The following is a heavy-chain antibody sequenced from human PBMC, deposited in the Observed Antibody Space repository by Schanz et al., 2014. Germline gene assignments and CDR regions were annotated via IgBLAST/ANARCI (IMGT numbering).Heavy chain of an antibody. CDR2: VFNSGKT. D-gene: IGHD3-16*01. J-gene: IGHJ5*02. CDR3: ARLPNLRWGWFDP. V-gene: IGHV4-39*07. CDR1: GDSISNSNYY. Sequence: QLQLQESGPGLVKPSETLSLTCSVSGDSISNSNYYWGWIRQPPGKGLEWIGSVFNSGKTYYNPSLKSRVTLSVDTSKNQLSLKLTSVNAADTAVYYCARLPNLRWGWFDPWGPGTLVTVSS.